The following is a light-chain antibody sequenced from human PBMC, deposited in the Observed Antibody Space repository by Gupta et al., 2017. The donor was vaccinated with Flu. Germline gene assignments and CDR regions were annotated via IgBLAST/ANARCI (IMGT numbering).Light chain of an antibody. V-gene: IGLV3-21*02. CDR3: QVWDSATSHVV. J-gene: IGLJ3*02. Sequence: SYVLHQPPSVSLASGQPATTTCGGDRVGNKNVHWYQQKPGQAPIQVVSDVIDRPSGIPERFSGSKFGDTATLTISRVEVGDEADYYCQVWDSATSHVVFGGGTKLTVL. CDR2: DVI. CDR1: RVGNKN.